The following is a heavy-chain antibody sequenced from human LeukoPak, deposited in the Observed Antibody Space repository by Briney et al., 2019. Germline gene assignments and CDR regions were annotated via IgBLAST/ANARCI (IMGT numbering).Heavy chain of an antibody. CDR1: GGSISSSDYY. CDR3: ARRRGDGYFDY. J-gene: IGHJ4*02. CDR2: IYYSGST. Sequence: SETLSLTCTVSGGSISSSDYYWGWIRQPPGRGLEWIAYIYYSGSTTYNPSLKSRVTISVDTSKNQFSLKLSSVTAADTAVYYCARRRGDGYFDYWGQGTLLTVSS. V-gene: IGHV4-61*05. D-gene: IGHD3-16*01.